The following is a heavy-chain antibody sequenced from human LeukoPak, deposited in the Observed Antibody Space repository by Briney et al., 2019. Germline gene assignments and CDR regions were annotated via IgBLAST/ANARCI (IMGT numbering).Heavy chain of an antibody. CDR1: GFTFSSYG. D-gene: IGHD4-11*01. J-gene: IGHJ3*02. CDR2: ISYDGSNK. Sequence: GGPLRLSCAASGFTFSSYGMHWVRQAPAKGLEWVAVISYDGSNKYYADSVKGRFTISRDNSKNTLYLQMNSLRAEDTAVYYCARGYNNYGYVFDIWGQGTVVTVSS. CDR3: ARGYNNYGYVFDI. V-gene: IGHV3-30*03.